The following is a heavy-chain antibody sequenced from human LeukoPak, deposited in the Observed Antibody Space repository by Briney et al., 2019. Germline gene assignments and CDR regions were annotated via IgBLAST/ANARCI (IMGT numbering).Heavy chain of an antibody. J-gene: IGHJ4*02. CDR1: GYTFTGYS. D-gene: IGHD1-26*01. Sequence: GASVKVSCKASGYTFTGYSMHWVRQAPGQGLEWMGWINPNSGGTNYTQKFQGRVTMTRDTSIRTAYMELSRLRSDDTAVCYRARDIMAIVGASGYWGQGTLATVSS. CDR2: INPNSGGT. V-gene: IGHV1-2*02. CDR3: ARDIMAIVGASGY.